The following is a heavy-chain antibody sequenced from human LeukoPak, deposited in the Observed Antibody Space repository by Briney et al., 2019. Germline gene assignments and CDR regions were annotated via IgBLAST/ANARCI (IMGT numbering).Heavy chain of an antibody. D-gene: IGHD2-2*01. CDR1: GYTFTGYY. J-gene: IGHJ4*02. CDR3: ARDNSYCSSTSCYSFDY. CDR2: INPNSGGT. V-gene: IGHV1-2*02. Sequence: ASVKVSCKASGYTFTGYYMHWVRQAPGQGLEWMGWINPNSGGTNYAQKFQGRVTMTRDTSISTAYTELSRLRSDDTAVYYCARDNSYCSSTSCYSFDYWGQGTLVTVSS.